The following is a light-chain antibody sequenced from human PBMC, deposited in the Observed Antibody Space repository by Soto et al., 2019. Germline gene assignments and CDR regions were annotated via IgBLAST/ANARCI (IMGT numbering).Light chain of an antibody. Sequence: EIVMTQSPATLSVSPGERATLSCRASQSVYTTLAWYQQRPGQAPRLLIYSASTRATGIPARFSGSGSGTEFTLTISSLQSEDFAVYYCQQYNKWPLTFGGGTTVAIK. J-gene: IGKJ4*01. V-gene: IGKV3-15*01. CDR1: QSVYTT. CDR3: QQYNKWPLT. CDR2: SAS.